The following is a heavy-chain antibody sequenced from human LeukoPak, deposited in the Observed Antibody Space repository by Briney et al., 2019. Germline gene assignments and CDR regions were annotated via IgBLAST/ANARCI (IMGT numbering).Heavy chain of an antibody. V-gene: IGHV5-51*01. Sequence: GESLKFSCKGSGYSFTSYWIGWVRQMPGKGLEWMGIIYPGDSDTRYSPSFQGQVTISADKSISTAYLQWSSLKASDTAMYYCASHKCSGGSCYPYYYGMDVWGQGTTVTVSS. CDR3: ASHKCSGGSCYPYYYGMDV. CDR2: IYPGDSDT. D-gene: IGHD2-15*01. CDR1: GYSFTSYW. J-gene: IGHJ6*02.